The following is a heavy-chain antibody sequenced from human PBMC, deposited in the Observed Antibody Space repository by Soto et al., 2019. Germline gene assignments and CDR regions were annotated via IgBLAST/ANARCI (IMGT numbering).Heavy chain of an antibody. CDR2: ISGSGGST. CDR1: GFTFSSYA. CDR3: AKDPSSTSDTEQADTYDILTGYFPLLY. D-gene: IGHD3-9*01. V-gene: IGHV3-23*01. Sequence: GGSLRLSCAASGFTFSSYAMSWVRQAPGKGLEWVSAISGSGGSTYYADSVKGRFTISRDNSKNTLYLQMNSLRAEDTAVYYCAKDPSSTSDTEQADTYDILTGYFPLLYWGQGTLVTVSS. J-gene: IGHJ4*02.